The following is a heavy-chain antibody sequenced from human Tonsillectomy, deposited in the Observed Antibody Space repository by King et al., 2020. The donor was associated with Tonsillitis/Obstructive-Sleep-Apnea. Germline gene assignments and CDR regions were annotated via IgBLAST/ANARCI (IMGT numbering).Heavy chain of an antibody. CDR1: GFTFGDYA. Sequence: VQLVESGGGLVQPGRSLRLSCIGSGFTFGDYAMSWVRQAPGKGLEWVGFVRSKAYGGTTEYAASVKGRFTISRDDSKSIANLQVNSLKTEDTAVYFCTRAWSTNGEWGMDVWGQGTTVTVSS. D-gene: IGHD2-2*01. CDR3: TRAWSTNGEWGMDV. CDR2: VRSKAYGGTT. J-gene: IGHJ6*02. V-gene: IGHV3-49*04.